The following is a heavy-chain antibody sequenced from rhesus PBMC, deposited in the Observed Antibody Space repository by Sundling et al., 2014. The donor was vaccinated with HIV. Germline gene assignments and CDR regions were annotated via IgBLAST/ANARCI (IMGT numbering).Heavy chain of an antibody. V-gene: IGHV4S9*01. D-gene: IGHD3-3*01. Sequence: QVQLQESGPGLVKPSETLSLTCDVSGGSISGGYYWNWIRQSPGKGLEWIGRISGNGTTTDYNPSLKSRVTISTDTSKNQFFLKLNSVTAADTAVYYCARSYWTGAGYFDFWGQGALVTVSS. CDR3: ARSYWTGAGYFDF. J-gene: IGHJ1*01. CDR2: ISGNGTTT. CDR1: GGSISGGYY.